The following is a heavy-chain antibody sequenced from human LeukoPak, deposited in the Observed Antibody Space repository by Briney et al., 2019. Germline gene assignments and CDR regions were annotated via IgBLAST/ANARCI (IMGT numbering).Heavy chain of an antibody. CDR3: AKGPYYYDSSGYSYFDY. D-gene: IGHD3-22*01. CDR2: VSWKSGSI. J-gene: IGHJ4*02. V-gene: IGHV3-9*01. Sequence: GGSLRLSCAASGFTFDDYAMHWVRQAPGKGLEWVSGVSWKSGSIGYADYVKGRFTISRDNAKNSLYLQMDSLRAEDTALYYCAKGPYYYDSSGYSYFDYWGQGTLVTVSS. CDR1: GFTFDDYA.